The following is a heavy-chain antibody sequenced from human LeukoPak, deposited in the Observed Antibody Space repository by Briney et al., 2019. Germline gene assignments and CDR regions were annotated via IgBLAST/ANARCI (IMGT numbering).Heavy chain of an antibody. V-gene: IGHV3-23*01. D-gene: IGHD2-15*01. Sequence: SGGSLRLSCAASGFTFSSYAMSWVRQAPGKGLEWVSAITGSGGSTYSADSVKGRFTISRDNSKNTLYLQMNSLRAEDTALYYCAKGSANARPYYFHYWGQGILVTVSS. CDR3: AKGSANARPYYFHY. CDR1: GFTFSSYA. J-gene: IGHJ4*02. CDR2: ITGSGGST.